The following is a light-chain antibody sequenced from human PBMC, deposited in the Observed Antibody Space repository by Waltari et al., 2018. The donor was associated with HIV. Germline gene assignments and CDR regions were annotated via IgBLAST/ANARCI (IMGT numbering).Light chain of an antibody. CDR1: QGIANW. V-gene: IGKV1D-12*01. CDR3: QQTNSLPIT. Sequence: IQMTQFPSSVSASVGDRVKMTCRATQGIANWVAWYQQKPGKAPKLLIHGASILQEGVPSRFSGSGSGTFFTLTINSLQPEDFATYFCQQTNSLPITFGQGTRLDSK. CDR2: GAS. J-gene: IGKJ5*01.